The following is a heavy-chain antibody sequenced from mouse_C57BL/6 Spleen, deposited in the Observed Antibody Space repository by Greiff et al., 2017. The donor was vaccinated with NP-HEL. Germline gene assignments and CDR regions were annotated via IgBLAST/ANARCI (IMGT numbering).Heavy chain of an antibody. CDR1: GFTFSSYA. Sequence: EVQLVESGGGLVKPGGSLKLSCAASGFTFSSYAMSWVRQTPEKRLEWVATISAGGSYTSYPDNVKGRFTISRDNAKNNLYLQMSHLKSDDTAMYYCARAEYDTASFAYWGQGTLVTVSA. D-gene: IGHD2-14*01. J-gene: IGHJ3*01. CDR3: ARAEYDTASFAY. V-gene: IGHV5-4*01. CDR2: ISAGGSYT.